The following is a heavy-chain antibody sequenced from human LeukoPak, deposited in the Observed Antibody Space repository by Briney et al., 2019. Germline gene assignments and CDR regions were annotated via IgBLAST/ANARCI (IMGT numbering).Heavy chain of an antibody. D-gene: IGHD3-22*01. CDR2: INPNSGGT. V-gene: IGHV1-2*02. Sequence: ASVKVSCKASGYTFTGYYMHWVRQAPGQGLEWMGWINPNSGGTNYAQKFQGRVTMTRDTSISTAYMELSRLRSDDTAVYYCARAMIVAVLEAFDIWGQGTMVTVSS. CDR3: ARAMIVAVLEAFDI. CDR1: GYTFTGYY. J-gene: IGHJ3*02.